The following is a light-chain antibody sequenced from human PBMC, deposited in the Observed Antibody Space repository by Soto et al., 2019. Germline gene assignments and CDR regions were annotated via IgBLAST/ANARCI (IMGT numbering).Light chain of an antibody. Sequence: DTQMTQSPSSLSASVGDRVTITCRASQSISTYLNWYQQKPGKAPRLLIHAASSLQSGVPSRFSGSESGTDVDLTTSSQQTEDFATYYCQQSDRTPITFGQGRRLEI. J-gene: IGKJ5*01. CDR2: AAS. V-gene: IGKV1-39*01. CDR3: QQSDRTPIT. CDR1: QSISTY.